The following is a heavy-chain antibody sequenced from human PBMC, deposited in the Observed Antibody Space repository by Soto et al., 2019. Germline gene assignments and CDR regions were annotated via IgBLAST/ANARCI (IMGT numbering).Heavy chain of an antibody. J-gene: IGHJ4*02. CDR3: ARDLGRPGYGDH. V-gene: IGHV1-69*13. Sequence: SXKVSFKASGGTXSSYAIRLVRQAPGQGLEWMGGISPIFGTANYAQKFQGRVTITADEYTSTAYIELSSLRSEDKAVYYCARDLGRPGYGDHWGQGTLVTVSS. D-gene: IGHD5-18*01. CDR1: GGTXSSYA. CDR2: ISPIFGTA.